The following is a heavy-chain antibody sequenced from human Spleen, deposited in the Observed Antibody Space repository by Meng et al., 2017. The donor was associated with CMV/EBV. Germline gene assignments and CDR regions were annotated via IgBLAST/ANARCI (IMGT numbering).Heavy chain of an antibody. J-gene: IGHJ5*02. Sequence: GESVKISCAASGFTFSGSTMHWVRQASGKGLEWVGRIRSKPYNYATTYAASVEGRFTISRDDSKNTAYLQMNGLKTEDTAMYYCTRHPSDKDAGAWGQGTLVTVSS. CDR1: GFTFSGST. V-gene: IGHV3-73*01. CDR3: TRHPSDKDAGA. D-gene: IGHD3-22*01. CDR2: IRSKPYNYAT.